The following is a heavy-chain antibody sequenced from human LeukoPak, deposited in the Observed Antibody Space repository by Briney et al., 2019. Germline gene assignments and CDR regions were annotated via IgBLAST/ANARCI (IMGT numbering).Heavy chain of an antibody. CDR2: INHSGST. V-gene: IGHV4-34*01. CDR3: ARDGLSRRIYGWYFDL. CDR1: GGSFSGYY. Sequence: PSETLSLTCAVYGGSFSGYYWSWIRQPPGKGLEWIGEINHSGSTNYNPSLESRVTISVDTSKNQFSLKLSSVTAADTAVYYCARDGLSRRIYGWYFDLWGRGTLVTVSS. D-gene: IGHD2-15*01. J-gene: IGHJ2*01.